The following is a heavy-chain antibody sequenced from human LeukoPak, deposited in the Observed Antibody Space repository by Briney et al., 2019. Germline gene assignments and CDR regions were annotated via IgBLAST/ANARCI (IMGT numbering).Heavy chain of an antibody. D-gene: IGHD3-3*01. CDR1: GGSISSGGYS. Sequence: PSETLSLTCAVSGGSISSGGYSWNWIRQPPGKGLEWIGSIYYSGSTYHNPSLKSRVTISVDTSKNQFSLKLSSVTAADTAVYYCAANAPITIFIFDYWGQGTLVTVSS. CDR2: IYYSGST. V-gene: IGHV4-30-2*03. J-gene: IGHJ4*02. CDR3: AANAPITIFIFDY.